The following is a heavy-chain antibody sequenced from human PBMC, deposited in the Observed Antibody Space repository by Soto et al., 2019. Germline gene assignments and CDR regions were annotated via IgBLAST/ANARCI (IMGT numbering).Heavy chain of an antibody. D-gene: IGHD5-12*01. CDR1: GYTFTGYY. CDR3: ARHSGYDYVLDY. Sequence: ASVKVSCKASGYTFTGYYIHWVRQAPGQGLEWMGWINPNNGDTNYAQKFQGRVTMTRDTSTSTAHMDLSSLTFDDTAVCYCARHSGYDYVLDYWGQGTLVTVSS. CDR2: INPNNGDT. J-gene: IGHJ4*02. V-gene: IGHV1-2*02.